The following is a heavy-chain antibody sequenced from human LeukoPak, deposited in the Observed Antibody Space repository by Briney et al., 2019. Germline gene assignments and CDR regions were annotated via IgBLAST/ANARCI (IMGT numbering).Heavy chain of an antibody. V-gene: IGHV1-18*01. J-gene: IGHJ4*02. CDR3: ARYNSLLRGVTTSDY. CDR2: ISGHNGDV. Sequence: ASVQVSCKASGYTSSNYGITWVRPAPGQGLEWMGTISGHNGDVNYAPKFQGRATMTTDTSTTTAYMELRSLRFDDTAVYYCARYNSLLRGVTTSDYWGQGTLVTVSS. D-gene: IGHD3-10*01. CDR1: GYTSSNYG.